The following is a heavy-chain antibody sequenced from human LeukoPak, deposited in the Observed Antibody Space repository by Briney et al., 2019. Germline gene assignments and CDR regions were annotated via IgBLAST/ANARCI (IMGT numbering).Heavy chain of an antibody. CDR2: IYSGGSR. Sequence: PGGSLRLSCAASGFTVSSNYMSWVRQAPGKGLEWVSVIYSGGSRYYADSVKGRFTISRDNSKNTLYLQMNSLRAEDTAVYYCARDPMALDWFDHWGQGTLVTVSS. CDR3: ARDPMALDWFDH. D-gene: IGHD3-10*01. J-gene: IGHJ5*02. CDR1: GFTVSSNY. V-gene: IGHV3-53*01.